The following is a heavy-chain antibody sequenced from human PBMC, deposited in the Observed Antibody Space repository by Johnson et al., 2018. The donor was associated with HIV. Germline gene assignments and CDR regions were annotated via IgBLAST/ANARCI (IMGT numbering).Heavy chain of an antibody. D-gene: IGHD3-3*01. CDR2: ISWNSGST. Sequence: VQLVESGGGLVKPGGSLRLSCAASGFTFSDYYMIWVRQAPGKGLAWVSGISWNSGSTGYAVAVKGRFTIPRVNAKNSLYLQMNSLRAEDTALYYCAKVLDNFWSGYYHLNDAFDIWGQGTMVTVSS. V-gene: IGHV3-9*01. CDR1: GFTFSDYY. CDR3: AKVLDNFWSGYYHLNDAFDI. J-gene: IGHJ3*02.